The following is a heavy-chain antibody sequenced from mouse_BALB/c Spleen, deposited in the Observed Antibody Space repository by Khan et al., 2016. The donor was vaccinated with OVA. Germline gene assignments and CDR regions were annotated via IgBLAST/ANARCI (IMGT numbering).Heavy chain of an antibody. V-gene: IGHV3-2*02. CDR1: GYSITSDYA. Sequence: VQLQQPGPGLVKPSQSLSITCTVTGYSITSDYAWNWIRQFPGNKLEWMGYISNSGNTNYNPSLKSRISITRDTSKNQFFLQLNSVTTEDTATYYCASELGRYYAMDYWGQGTSVTVSS. CDR3: ASELGRYYAMDY. D-gene: IGHD4-1*01. J-gene: IGHJ4*01. CDR2: ISNSGNT.